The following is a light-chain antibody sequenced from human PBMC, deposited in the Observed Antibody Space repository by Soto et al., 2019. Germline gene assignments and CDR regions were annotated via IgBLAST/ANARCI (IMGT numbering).Light chain of an antibody. CDR3: AAWADSLNATV. CDR2: TNN. Sequence: QSVLTQPPSASGTPGQRVTISCTGSSSNIGSNTVNLYHQLPGTAPKLLIYTNNQRPSGVSDRFSGSKSGTSASLTISGLQSEDEADYYCAAWADSLNATVFGGGTKLTVL. CDR1: SSNIGSNT. V-gene: IGLV1-44*01. J-gene: IGLJ3*02.